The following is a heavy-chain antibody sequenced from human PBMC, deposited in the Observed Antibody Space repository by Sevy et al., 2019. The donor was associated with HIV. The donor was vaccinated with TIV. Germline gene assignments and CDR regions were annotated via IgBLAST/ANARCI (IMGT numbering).Heavy chain of an antibody. D-gene: IGHD5-18*01. V-gene: IGHV3-30*18. J-gene: IGHJ4*02. CDR1: GFSFSSYG. CDR2: ISYHGTNK. CDR3: AKISEEYIQTWYPPDY. Sequence: GGSLRLSCVASGFSFSSYGMHWVRQAPGKGLEWVALISYHGTNKYYGDSVRGRFTVSRDNSRKTLYLQMDSLGAEDTAVYYCAKISEEYIQTWYPPDYRGQGTLVTVSS.